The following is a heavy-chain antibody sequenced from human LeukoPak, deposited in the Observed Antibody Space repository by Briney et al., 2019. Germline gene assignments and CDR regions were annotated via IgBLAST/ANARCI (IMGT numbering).Heavy chain of an antibody. Sequence: PGGSLRLSCAASGFTFSSCEMNWVRQAPGKGLEWVSYISSSGSNIYYADSVKGRLTISRDNSKNTLYLQMNSLRGEDTAVYHCAKDRDPVVNTDYYYGMNVWGQGTTVTVSS. CDR3: AKDRDPVVNTDYYYGMNV. CDR1: GFTFSSCE. CDR2: ISSSGSNI. J-gene: IGHJ6*02. V-gene: IGHV3-48*03. D-gene: IGHD4-17*01.